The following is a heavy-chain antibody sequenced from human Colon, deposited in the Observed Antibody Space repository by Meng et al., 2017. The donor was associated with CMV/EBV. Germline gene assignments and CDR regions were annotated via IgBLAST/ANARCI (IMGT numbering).Heavy chain of an antibody. Sequence: GESLKISCVVSGVTFSDSVMSWVRQAPGKGLEWVAAIRSGGDKRDYADSVKGRFTISRDNFMNTVILQMSSMKVEDTAVYYCARGQFLHYFDDWGLGTLVTVSS. D-gene: IGHD2/OR15-2a*01. V-gene: IGHV3-23*01. CDR3: ARGQFLHYFDD. CDR2: IRSGGDKR. J-gene: IGHJ4*02. CDR1: GVTFSDSV.